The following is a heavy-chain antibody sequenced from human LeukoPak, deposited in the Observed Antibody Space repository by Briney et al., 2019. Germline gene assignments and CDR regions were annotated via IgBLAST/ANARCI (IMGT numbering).Heavy chain of an antibody. Sequence: PGGSLRLSCAASGFTFSSYSMNWVRQAPGKGLEWVSAISGSGGSTYYADSVKGRFTISRDNSKNTLYLQMNSLRAEDTAVYYCAKDWRQLVLEDDYWGQGTLVTVSS. V-gene: IGHV3-23*01. CDR2: ISGSGGST. CDR3: AKDWRQLVLEDDY. CDR1: GFTFSSYS. D-gene: IGHD6-13*01. J-gene: IGHJ4*02.